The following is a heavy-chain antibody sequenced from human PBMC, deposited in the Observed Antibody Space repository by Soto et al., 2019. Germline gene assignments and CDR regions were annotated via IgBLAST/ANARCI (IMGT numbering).Heavy chain of an antibody. V-gene: IGHV3-30*18. J-gene: IGHJ4*02. CDR3: AKDGGYGFSSGWVFYDY. D-gene: IGHD6-19*01. CDR1: GFTFSSYG. CDR2: ISYDGSNK. Sequence: GGSLRLSCAASGFTFSSYGMHWVRQAPGKGLEWVAVISYDGSNKYYADSVKGRFTISRDNSKNTLYLQMNSLRAEDTAVYYCAKDGGYGFSSGWVFYDYWGQGTLVTVSS.